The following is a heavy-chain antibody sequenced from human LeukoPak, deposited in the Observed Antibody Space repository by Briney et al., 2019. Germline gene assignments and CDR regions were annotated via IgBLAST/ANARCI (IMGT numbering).Heavy chain of an antibody. CDR3: AKVFQRFTYYYGMDV. D-gene: IGHD2-21*01. CDR2: ISYDGINK. Sequence: GRSLRLSCAGSGFTFSNYGMHGVRQAPGKGLEGVAVISYDGINKYYADSVKGRFTISRDNSKNTLYLQMNSLRAEDTAVYYCAKVFQRFTYYYGMDVWGQGTTVTVSS. J-gene: IGHJ6*02. V-gene: IGHV3-30*18. CDR1: GFTFSNYG.